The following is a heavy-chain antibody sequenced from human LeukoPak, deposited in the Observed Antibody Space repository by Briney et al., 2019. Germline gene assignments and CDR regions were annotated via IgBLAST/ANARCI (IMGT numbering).Heavy chain of an antibody. J-gene: IGHJ4*02. Sequence: SETLSLTCTVSGGSISSYYWSWIRQPPGKGLEWIGYIYYSGSTNYNPSLKSRVTISVDTSKNQFSLKLSSATAADTAVYYCARSGSGSYRSCFDYWGQGTLVTVSS. CDR3: ARSGSGSYRSCFDY. CDR2: IYYSGST. CDR1: GGSISSYY. D-gene: IGHD3-10*01. V-gene: IGHV4-59*01.